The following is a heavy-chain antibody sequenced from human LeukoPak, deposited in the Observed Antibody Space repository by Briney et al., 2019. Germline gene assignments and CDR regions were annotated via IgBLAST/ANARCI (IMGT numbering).Heavy chain of an antibody. CDR1: GGSFSGYY. CDR2: INHSGNT. J-gene: IGHJ4*02. CDR3: ARGDRGYFDY. V-gene: IGHV4-34*01. D-gene: IGHD3-10*01. Sequence: SETLSLTCAVYGGSFSGYYWSWIRQPPGKGLEWIGEINHSGNTNYNPSLKSRVTISVDTSKNQFSLKLSSVTAADTAVYYCARGDRGYFDYWGQGTLVTVSS.